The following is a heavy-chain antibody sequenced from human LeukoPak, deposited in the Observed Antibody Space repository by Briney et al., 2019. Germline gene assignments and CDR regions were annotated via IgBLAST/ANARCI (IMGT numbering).Heavy chain of an antibody. D-gene: IGHD3-10*01. CDR3: TKEKELRVYYYYGMDV. J-gene: IGHJ6*02. Sequence: GGSLRLSCAASGFTFDDYAMHWVRQAPGKGLEWVSGISWNSGSIGYADSVNGRFTISRDNTKNCLYLQMNSLRAEDTALNYCTKEKELRVYYYYGMDVWGQGTTVTVSS. CDR1: GFTFDDYA. CDR2: ISWNSGSI. V-gene: IGHV3-9*01.